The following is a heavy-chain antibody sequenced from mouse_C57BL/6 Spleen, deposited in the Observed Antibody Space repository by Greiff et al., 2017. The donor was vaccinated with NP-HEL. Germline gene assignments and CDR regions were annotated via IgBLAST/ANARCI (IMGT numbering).Heavy chain of an antibody. CDR3: ASKPYYYGSSYNYVDY. CDR2: IYPRSGNT. V-gene: IGHV1-81*01. CDR1: GYTFTSYG. J-gene: IGHJ2*01. Sequence: VQLQESGAELARPGASVTLSCKASGYTFTSYGISWVKQRTGQGLEWIGEIYPRSGNTYYNEKFKGKATLTADKSSSTAYMELRSLTSEDSSVYFCASKPYYYGSSYNYVDYWGQGTTLTVSS. D-gene: IGHD1-1*01.